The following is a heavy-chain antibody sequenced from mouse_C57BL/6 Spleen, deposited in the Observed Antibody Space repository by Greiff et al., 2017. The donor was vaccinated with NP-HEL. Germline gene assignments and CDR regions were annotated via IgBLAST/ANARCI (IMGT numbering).Heavy chain of an antibody. CDR2: INPSNGGT. J-gene: IGHJ4*01. Sequence: QVQLKQPGTELVKPGASVKLSCKASGYTFTSYWMHWVKQRPGQGLEWIGNINPSNGGTNYNEKFKSKATLTVDKSSSTAYMQLSSLTSEDSAVYYCARQDWTTVVDRYYAMDYWGQGTSVTVSS. V-gene: IGHV1-53*01. CDR1: GYTFTSYW. D-gene: IGHD1-1*01. CDR3: ARQDWTTVVDRYYAMDY.